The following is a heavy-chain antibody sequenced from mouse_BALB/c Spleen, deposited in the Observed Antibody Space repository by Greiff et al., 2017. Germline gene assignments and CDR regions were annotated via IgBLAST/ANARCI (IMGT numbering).Heavy chain of an antibody. CDR1: GFTFSSFG. J-gene: IGHJ4*01. CDR2: ISSGSSTI. CDR3: ARTPYGNDEDFYAMDY. V-gene: IGHV5-17*02. D-gene: IGHD2-10*02. Sequence: DVMLVESGGGLVQPGGSRKLSCAASGFTFSSFGMHWVRQAPEKGLEWVAYISSGSSTIYYADTVKGRFTISRDNPKNTLFLQMTSLRSEDTAMYDCARTPYGNDEDFYAMDYWGQGTSVTVSS.